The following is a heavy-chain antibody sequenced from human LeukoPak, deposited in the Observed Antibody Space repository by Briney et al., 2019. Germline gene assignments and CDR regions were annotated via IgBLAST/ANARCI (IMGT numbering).Heavy chain of an antibody. V-gene: IGHV3-66*01. CDR2: IYSGDST. J-gene: IGHJ5*02. D-gene: IGHD1-1*01. Sequence: GGSLRLSCAASGFTVSSNYMSWVRQAPGTGLEWVSIIYSGDSTNDADSVKGRFTISRDNSKNTLYLQMNSLRVEDTAVYYCARVGNYRFDPWGQGTLVTVSS. CDR3: ARVGNYRFDP. CDR1: GFTVSSNY.